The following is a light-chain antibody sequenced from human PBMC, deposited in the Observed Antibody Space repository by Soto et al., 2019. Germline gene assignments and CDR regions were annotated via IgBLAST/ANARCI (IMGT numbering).Light chain of an antibody. CDR3: QQRSSWPRLS. J-gene: IGKJ4*01. V-gene: IGKV3-11*01. Sequence: EIVLTQSPATLSLSPGERATLSCRASQSVSNYLSWYQQKPGQAPRLLIYDASNRTTGIPARFSGSGSGTDFTLSISSLEPEDFAVYYCQQRSSWPRLSFGGGTKVEIK. CDR2: DAS. CDR1: QSVSNY.